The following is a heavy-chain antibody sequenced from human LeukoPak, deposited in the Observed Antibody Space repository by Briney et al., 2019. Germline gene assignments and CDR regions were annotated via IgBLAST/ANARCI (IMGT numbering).Heavy chain of an antibody. D-gene: IGHD6-13*01. J-gene: IGHJ5*02. Sequence: SETLSLTCTVSGGSISSFYWNWIRQPAGKGLGWIGRMFASGSTIYNPSLTRRVTMSVDASKNHIYLSLSSVTAADTAVYYCARDFQYSSSWYGGFDPWGQGILVTVSS. CDR3: ARDFQYSSSWYGGFDP. CDR1: GGSISSFY. CDR2: MFASGST. V-gene: IGHV4-4*07.